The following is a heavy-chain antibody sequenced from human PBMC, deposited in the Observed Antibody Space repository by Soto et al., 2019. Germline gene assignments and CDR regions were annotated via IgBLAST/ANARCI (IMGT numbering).Heavy chain of an antibody. Sequence: QVQLVESGGGVVQPGRSLRLSCAASGFTFSSCGMHWVRQAPGKGLEWVALIWFDGSNKYYADSVKGRFTISRDNSKNPRYLQLNTLRADDTAVYYCAEGFPRRLIAAAFDYWGLGTLVTVSS. V-gene: IGHV3-33*06. CDR1: GFTFSSCG. CDR3: AEGFPRRLIAAAFDY. CDR2: IWFDGSNK. J-gene: IGHJ4*02. D-gene: IGHD6-13*01.